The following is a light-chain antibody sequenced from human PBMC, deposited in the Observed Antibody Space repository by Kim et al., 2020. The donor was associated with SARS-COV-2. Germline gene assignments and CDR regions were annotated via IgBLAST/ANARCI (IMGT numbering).Light chain of an antibody. Sequence: TETVSGPRSRRSIASNQLHGYQQRPGSAPTTVISEDNQRPSGVPDRFSGSIDSSSNSASLTISGLKTEDEADYYCQSYDSSNFWVFGGGTQLTVL. CDR3: QSYDSSNFWV. CDR1: RRSIASNQ. J-gene: IGLJ3*02. V-gene: IGLV6-57*03. CDR2: EDN.